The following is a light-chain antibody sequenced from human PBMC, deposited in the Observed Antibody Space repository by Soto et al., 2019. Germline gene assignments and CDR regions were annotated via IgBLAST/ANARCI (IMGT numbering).Light chain of an antibody. CDR3: QQSDSTSSLT. CDR1: QSISRY. CDR2: GAS. J-gene: IGKJ4*01. Sequence: DIQMTQSPSSLSASVGDRVTITCRASQSISRYLNWYQQKPGKAPKVLIYGASSLQNGVPSRFSGSGAGTDFTLTITSLQPEDFASYYCQQSDSTSSLTLGGGTKVEVK. V-gene: IGKV1-39*01.